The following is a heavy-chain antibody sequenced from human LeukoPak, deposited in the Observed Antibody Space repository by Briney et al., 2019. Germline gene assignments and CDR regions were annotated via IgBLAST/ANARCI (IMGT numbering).Heavy chain of an antibody. V-gene: IGHV1-8*01. CDR3: ARDGSNSEDGWFDP. D-gene: IGHD4-11*01. CDR1: GYTFTSYD. CDR2: MNPNSGNT. Sequence: ASVKVTCKASGYTFTSYDINWVRQATGQGLEWMGWMNPNSGNTGYAQKFQGRVTMTRNTSISTAYMELSGLRSEDTAVYYCARDGSNSEDGWFDPWGQGTLVTVSS. J-gene: IGHJ5*02.